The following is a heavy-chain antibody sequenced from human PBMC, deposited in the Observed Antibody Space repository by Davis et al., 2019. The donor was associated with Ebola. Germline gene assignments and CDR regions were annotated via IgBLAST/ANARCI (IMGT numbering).Heavy chain of an antibody. V-gene: IGHV4-34*01. Sequence: MPSETLSLTCAVYGGSFSGYYWSWIRQPPGKGLEWIGEINHSGSTNYNASLKSRVTISVDTSKNQFSLKLSSVTAADTAVYYCARGPYPPAMDWGQGTLVTVSS. D-gene: IGHD5-18*01. CDR1: GGSFSGYY. J-gene: IGHJ4*02. CDR2: INHSGST. CDR3: ARGPYPPAMD.